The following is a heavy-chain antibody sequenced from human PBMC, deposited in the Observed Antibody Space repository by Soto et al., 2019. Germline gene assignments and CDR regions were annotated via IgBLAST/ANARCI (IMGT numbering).Heavy chain of an antibody. CDR1: GFTFRSYS. CDR2: ISSSSSYI. V-gene: IGHV3-21*01. J-gene: IGHJ4*02. D-gene: IGHD3-3*01. CDR3: ARDLNTYYDFWSVYYDY. Sequence: EVQLVESGGGLVKPGGSLRLSCAASGFTFRSYSMNWVRQAPGKGLEWVSSISSSSSYIYYADSVKGRFTISRDNAKNSLYLQMNSLRAEDTAVYYCARDLNTYYDFWSVYYDYWGQGTLVTVSS.